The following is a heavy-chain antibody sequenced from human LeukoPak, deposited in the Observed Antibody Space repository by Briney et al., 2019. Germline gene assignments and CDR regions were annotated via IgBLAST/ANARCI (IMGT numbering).Heavy chain of an antibody. Sequence: GGSLRLSCAASGFTFSSHDMHWVRQPTGKGLEWVSVIGTAGNTYYADSVKGRFTISRENAKNSLYLQMDNLRAGDTAVYYCARSKSYSSGWTDFDYWGQGTLSPSPQ. CDR1: GFTFSSHD. CDR2: IGTAGNT. D-gene: IGHD6-19*01. V-gene: IGHV3-13*01. J-gene: IGHJ4*02. CDR3: ARSKSYSSGWTDFDY.